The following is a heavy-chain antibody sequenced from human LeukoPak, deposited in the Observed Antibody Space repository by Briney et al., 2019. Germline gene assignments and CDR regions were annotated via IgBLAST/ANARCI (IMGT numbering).Heavy chain of an antibody. CDR2: INPNSGGT. V-gene: IGHV1-2*02. D-gene: IGHD3-10*01. Sequence: ASAKVSCKASGGTFSSYAISWVRQAPGQGLEWMGWINPNSGGTNYAQKFQGRVTMTRDKSISTAYMELNRLRSDDTAVYFCARGYFGSGSYSTRGNRFDPWGQGTLVTVSS. CDR1: GGTFSSYA. CDR3: ARGYFGSGSYSTRGNRFDP. J-gene: IGHJ5*02.